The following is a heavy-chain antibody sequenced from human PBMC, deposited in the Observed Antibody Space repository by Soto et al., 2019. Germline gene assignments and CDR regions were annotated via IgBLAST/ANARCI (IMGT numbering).Heavy chain of an antibody. CDR1: GGSISSGGYY. J-gene: IGHJ4*02. V-gene: IGHV4-31*02. CDR2: IYYSGST. Sequence: SETLSLTXTVSGGSISSGGYYWSWIRQLPGKGLEWIGYIYYSGSTYYNASLKSRATISVDTSKNQFSLILSSVPAADTAVYYCASLSAGYYYDSSGYYFDYWGQGTLVTVSS. D-gene: IGHD3-22*01. CDR3: ASLSAGYYYDSSGYYFDY.